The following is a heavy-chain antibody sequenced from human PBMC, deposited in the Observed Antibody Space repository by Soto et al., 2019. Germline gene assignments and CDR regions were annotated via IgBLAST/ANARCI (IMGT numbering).Heavy chain of an antibody. J-gene: IGHJ4*02. CDR2: INPNSGGT. CDR3: ARSLSTMAARPDY. CDR1: GYTFTGYY. D-gene: IGHD6-6*01. Sequence: ASVKVSCKASGYTFTGYYLHWVRQAPGQGLEWMGWINPNSGGTHYAQKFQGRLTMTRDTSISTAYMELSRLTSDETAVYYCARSLSTMAARPDYWGQGTLVTVSS. V-gene: IGHV1-2*02.